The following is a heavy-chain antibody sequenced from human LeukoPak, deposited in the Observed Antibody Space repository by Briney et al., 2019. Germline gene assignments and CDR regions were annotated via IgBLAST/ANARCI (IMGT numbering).Heavy chain of an antibody. CDR3: ARGATITFGGVIVRGAFDI. CDR1: GDSISSGRYY. J-gene: IGHJ3*02. V-gene: IGHV4-61*02. CDR2: IYANGRT. D-gene: IGHD3-16*02. Sequence: SETLSLTCIVSGDSISSGRYYWSWIRQPAGKGLEWIGRIYANGRTNYNPSLKSRVTISVDTSKNQFSLKLSSVTAADTAVYYCARGATITFGGVIVRGAFDIWGQGTMVTVSS.